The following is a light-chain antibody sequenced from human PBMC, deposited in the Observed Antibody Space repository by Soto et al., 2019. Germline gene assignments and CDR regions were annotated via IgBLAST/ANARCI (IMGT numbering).Light chain of an antibody. J-gene: IGKJ1*01. V-gene: IGKV3-20*01. Sequence: EIVLTQSPGTLSLSPGERATLSCRASQSVSSSYLAWYQQKPGQAPRLLIYGASSRATGIPDRFSGSGSGTDFPLNISRLEAEDFAVYYCQQYGSSPSTFGQGTKVEIK. CDR1: QSVSSSY. CDR2: GAS. CDR3: QQYGSSPST.